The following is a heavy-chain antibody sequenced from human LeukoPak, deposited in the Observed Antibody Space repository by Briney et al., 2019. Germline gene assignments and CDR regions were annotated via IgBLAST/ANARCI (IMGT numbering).Heavy chain of an antibody. Sequence: QPGGSLRLSCSASVFTFGNDAMHWVRQAPGKGLEYVSTISNNVGSTYYADSVKGRFTISRDNSKNTLYLQMRSLRIEDTAVYYCVKAALQYYYDTSGSFDYWGQGTLVTVSS. D-gene: IGHD3-22*01. V-gene: IGHV3-64D*09. J-gene: IGHJ4*02. CDR1: VFTFGNDA. CDR2: ISNNVGST. CDR3: VKAALQYYYDTSGSFDY.